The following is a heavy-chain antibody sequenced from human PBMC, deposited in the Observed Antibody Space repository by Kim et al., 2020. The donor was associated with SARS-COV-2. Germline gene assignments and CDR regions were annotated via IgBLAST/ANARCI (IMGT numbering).Heavy chain of an antibody. CDR3: ARDPYDFESSGYQFGAFDI. Sequence: GGSLRLSCAAPGFTFSSSWMTWVRQAPGKGLEWVGNINPAGTKTYYVDSVKGRFTISRDNARNSLYLQMNTLRAEDTALYYCARDPYDFESSGYQFGAFDIWGQGTMVTVSS. D-gene: IGHD3-22*01. CDR1: GFTFSSSW. J-gene: IGHJ3*02. V-gene: IGHV3-7*01. CDR2: INPAGTKT.